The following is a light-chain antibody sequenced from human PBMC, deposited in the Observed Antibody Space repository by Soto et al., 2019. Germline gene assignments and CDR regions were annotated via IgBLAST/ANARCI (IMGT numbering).Light chain of an antibody. CDR3: QQYATSPLT. Sequence: EIVLTQSPGTLSLSPGERATLSCRASQTITPTFLAWYQQKPGQAPRLLIYGASSRATDIPDRFSGSGSGTDFTLTISRLEPEDFALYYCQQYATSPLTFGGGTKVDI. CDR2: GAS. CDR1: QTITPTF. V-gene: IGKV3-20*01. J-gene: IGKJ4*01.